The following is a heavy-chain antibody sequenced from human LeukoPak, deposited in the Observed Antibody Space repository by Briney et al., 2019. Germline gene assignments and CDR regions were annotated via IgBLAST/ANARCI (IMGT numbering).Heavy chain of an antibody. J-gene: IGHJ4*02. CDR1: GYTLTELA. Sequence: ASVTVSCKVSGYTLTELAMHWVRQAPGKRREGRGGFDPEDGETIYAQKFQGRVTMTEDTSTDTAYMELSSLRSEDTAVYYCATGDYDYVWGSYRPVDYWGQGTLVTVSS. V-gene: IGHV1-24*01. CDR3: ATGDYDYVWGSYRPVDY. CDR2: FDPEDGET. D-gene: IGHD3-16*02.